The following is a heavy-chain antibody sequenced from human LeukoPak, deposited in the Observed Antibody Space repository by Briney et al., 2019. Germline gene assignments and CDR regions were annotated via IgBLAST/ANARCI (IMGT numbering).Heavy chain of an antibody. Sequence: GSLRLSCAASGVTFRIYGMSWVRQAPGKGLEWVSGISGSGGTTNYAESVKGRFTISRDNSKNTLYLQMSSLRAEDTAVYYCARCEWHYYHYYMDVWGKGTTVTVSS. CDR3: ARCEWHYYHYYMDV. J-gene: IGHJ6*03. CDR2: ISGSGGTT. D-gene: IGHD3-3*01. CDR1: GVTFRIYG. V-gene: IGHV3-23*01.